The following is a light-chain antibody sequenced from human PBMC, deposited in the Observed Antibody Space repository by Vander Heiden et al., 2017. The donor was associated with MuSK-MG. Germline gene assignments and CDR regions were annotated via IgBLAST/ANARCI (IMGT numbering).Light chain of an antibody. CDR1: QDIRNY. CDR3: QQYENLPSYT. J-gene: IGKJ2*01. CDR2: DAS. Sequence: DIQMTQSSSSLSASVGARVTNTCQASQDIRNYLNWYQQKPGKAPKRLIYDASNWEAGGPSRYRGSGSGTDFTFTISSLQPEEIATYYCQQYENLPSYTFGQETKMGIK. V-gene: IGKV1-33*01.